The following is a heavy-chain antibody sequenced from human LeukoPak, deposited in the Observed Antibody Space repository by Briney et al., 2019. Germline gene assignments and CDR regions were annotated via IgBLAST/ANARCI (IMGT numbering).Heavy chain of an antibody. CDR1: GFTFSSYS. CDR2: ISSSSSYI. CDR3: ARETPAAIPFDY. Sequence: GGSLRLPCAASGFTFSSYSMNWVRQAPGKGLEWVSSISSSSSYIYYADSVKGRFTISRDNAKNSLYLQMNSLRAEDTAVYYCARETPAAIPFDYWGQGTLVTVSS. V-gene: IGHV3-21*01. D-gene: IGHD2-2*01. J-gene: IGHJ4*02.